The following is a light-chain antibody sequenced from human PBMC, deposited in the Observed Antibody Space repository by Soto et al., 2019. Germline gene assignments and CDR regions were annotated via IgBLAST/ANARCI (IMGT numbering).Light chain of an antibody. J-gene: IGLJ1*01. CDR2: EVS. CDR3: SSYAPGRIYV. CDR1: SNDVGAYNY. V-gene: IGLV2-14*01. Sequence: QSVLTQPASVSGSPGQSITISCTGTSNDVGAYNYVSWYQQHPGKAPKLVIYEVSHRPSGISDRFSGSKSGNTASLTISGLQVADEADYYCSSYAPGRIYVFGSGTKVTVL.